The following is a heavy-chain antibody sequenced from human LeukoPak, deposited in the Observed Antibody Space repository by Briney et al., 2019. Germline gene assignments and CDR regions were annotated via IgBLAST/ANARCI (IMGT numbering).Heavy chain of an antibody. CDR2: IIPIFGTA. D-gene: IGHD6-13*01. V-gene: IGHV1-69*05. J-gene: IGHJ4*02. CDR1: GGTFSSYA. CDR3: ASAFLSRIAAAGSYFDY. Sequence: ASVKVSCKASGGTFSSYAISWVRQAPGQGLEWMGGIIPIFGTANYAQKFQGRVTITTDESTSTAYMELSSLRSEDTAVYYCASAFLSRIAAAGSYFDYWGQGTLVTVSS.